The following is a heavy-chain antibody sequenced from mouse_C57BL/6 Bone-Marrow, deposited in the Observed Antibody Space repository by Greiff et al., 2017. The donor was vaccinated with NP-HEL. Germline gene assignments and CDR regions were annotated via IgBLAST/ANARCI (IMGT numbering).Heavy chain of an antibody. J-gene: IGHJ2*01. V-gene: IGHV3-6*01. CDR2: ISYDGSN. D-gene: IGHD4-1*01. Sequence: EVKLQESGPGLVKPSQSLSLTCSVTGYSITSGYYWNWIRQFPGNKLEWMGYISYDGSNNYNPSLKNRISITRDTSKNQFFLKLNSVTTEDTATYYCARDRLGRGYYFDYWGQGTTLTVSS. CDR3: ARDRLGRGYYFDY. CDR1: GYSITSGYY.